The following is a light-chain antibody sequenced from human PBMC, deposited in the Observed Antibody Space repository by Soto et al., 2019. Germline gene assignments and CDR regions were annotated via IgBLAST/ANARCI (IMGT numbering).Light chain of an antibody. CDR3: QQRSNWPPMYT. J-gene: IGKJ2*01. CDR1: QSVSSY. CDR2: DAS. Sequence: EIVLTQSPATLSLSPGERATLSCRASQSVSSYLAWYQQKPGQAPRLLIYDASNRATAIPARFSGSGSGTDFTLTISSREPEDFAVYYCQQRSNWPPMYTFGQGTKREIK. V-gene: IGKV3-11*01.